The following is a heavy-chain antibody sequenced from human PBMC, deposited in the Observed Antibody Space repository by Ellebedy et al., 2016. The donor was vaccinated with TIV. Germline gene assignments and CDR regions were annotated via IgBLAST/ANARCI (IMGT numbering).Heavy chain of an antibody. CDR2: MDAGGNT. CDR1: GFTVSGDY. J-gene: IGHJ4*02. V-gene: IGHV3-53*01. CDR3: AGGTY. Sequence: PGGSLRLSCAASGFTVSGDYMSWVRQPPGKGLEWVSIMDAGGNTHYPDPVKGRFTVSRDNSKNTPYLQMNSLRAEDTAVYYCAGGTYWGQGTLVTVSS.